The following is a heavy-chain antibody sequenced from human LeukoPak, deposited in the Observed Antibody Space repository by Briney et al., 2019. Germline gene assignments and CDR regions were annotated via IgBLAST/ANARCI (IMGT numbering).Heavy chain of an antibody. D-gene: IGHD2-2*01. CDR1: GSTFSSYA. V-gene: IGHV3-64D*06. Sequence: GGSLRLSCSASGSTFSSYAMHWVRQAPGKGLEYVSAISSNGGSTYYADSVKGRFTISRDNSKNTLYLQMSSLRAEDTAVYYCVKDRGDCSSTSCYDAFDIWGQGTMVTVSS. J-gene: IGHJ3*02. CDR2: ISSNGGST. CDR3: VKDRGDCSSTSCYDAFDI.